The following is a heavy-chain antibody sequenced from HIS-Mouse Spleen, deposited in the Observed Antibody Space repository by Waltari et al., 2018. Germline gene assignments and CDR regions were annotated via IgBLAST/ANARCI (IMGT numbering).Heavy chain of an antibody. D-gene: IGHD4-17*01. J-gene: IGHJ5*02. V-gene: IGHV4-39*07. Sequence: QLQLQESGPGLVKPSETLSLTCTVSGGSISSSSYYWGWIRQPPGNGLEWIGSIYYSGSTYYNPSLKSRVTISVDTSKNQFSLKLSSVTAADTAVYYCARDYGDNWFDPWGQGTLVTVSS. CDR2: IYYSGST. CDR1: GGSISSSSYY. CDR3: ARDYGDNWFDP.